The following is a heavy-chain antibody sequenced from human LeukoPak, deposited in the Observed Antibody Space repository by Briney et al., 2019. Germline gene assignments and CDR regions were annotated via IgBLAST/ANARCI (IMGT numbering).Heavy chain of an antibody. CDR1: GGSISSSSYY. Sequence: PSETLSLTCTVSGGSISSSSYYWGWIRQPPGKGLEWIGSIYYSGSTYYNPSLKSRVTISVDTSKNQFSLKLSSVTAADTAVYYCARETAAAGTIDYYYYYMDVWGKGTTVTVSS. CDR3: ARETAAAGTIDYYYYYMDV. V-gene: IGHV4-39*07. CDR2: IYYSGST. J-gene: IGHJ6*03. D-gene: IGHD6-13*01.